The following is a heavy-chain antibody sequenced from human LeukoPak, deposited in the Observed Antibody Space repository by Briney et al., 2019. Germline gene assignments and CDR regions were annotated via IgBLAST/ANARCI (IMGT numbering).Heavy chain of an antibody. CDR3: ARGDYYDSSGYYVSSDY. D-gene: IGHD3-22*01. Sequence: GASVKVSCKASGYTFTTYNINWVRQAPGQGLEWMGWISGYNGNTNYAQKLQGRVTMTTDTSTSTAYMELRSLRSDDTAVYYCARGDYYDSSGYYVSSDYWGQGTLVTVSS. CDR2: ISGYNGNT. CDR1: GYTFTTYN. J-gene: IGHJ4*02. V-gene: IGHV1-18*01.